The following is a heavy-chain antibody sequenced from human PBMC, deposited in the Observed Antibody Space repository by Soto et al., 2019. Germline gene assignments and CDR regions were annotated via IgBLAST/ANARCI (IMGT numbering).Heavy chain of an antibody. CDR3: ARARLDGNGYTWSWFDP. V-gene: IGHV1-3*01. J-gene: IGHJ5*02. D-gene: IGHD5-12*01. CDR2: INAGNGNT. Sequence: QVQLVQSEAEVKEPGASVKVSCKASGYTFTDYALQWVRQAPGQSLEWMGWINAGNGNTKYSQKFLGRVTFTRDTSASTAYMEMSSLTYEDTAVFYCARARLDGNGYTWSWFDPWGQGVLVTVS. CDR1: GYTFTDYA.